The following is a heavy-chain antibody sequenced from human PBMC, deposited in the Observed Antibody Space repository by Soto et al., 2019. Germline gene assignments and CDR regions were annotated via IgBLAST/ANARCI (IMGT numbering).Heavy chain of an antibody. Sequence: EVHLSESGGGLVQPGGSLRLSCAASGFIFSNYAMSWVRQAPGKGLEWDSTISTGGGITYYADSVKGRFTISRDNSKSTLYVQMNSLRAEDTAVYYCAKHWASCDNWGQGSLVTVSS. CDR3: AKHWASCDN. V-gene: IGHV3-23*01. CDR1: GFIFSNYA. J-gene: IGHJ4*02. D-gene: IGHD3-16*01. CDR2: ISTGGGIT.